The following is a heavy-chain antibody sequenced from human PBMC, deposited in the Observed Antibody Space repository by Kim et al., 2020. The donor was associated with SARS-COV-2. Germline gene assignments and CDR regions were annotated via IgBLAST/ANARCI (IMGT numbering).Heavy chain of an antibody. D-gene: IGHD2-2*01. Sequence: SETLSLTCAVYGGSFSGYYWSWIRQPPGKGLEWIGEINHSGSTNYNPSLKSRVTISVDTSKNQFSLKLSSVTAADTAVYYCARLVVVVPAAMRDYYGMDVWGQGTTVTVSS. J-gene: IGHJ6*02. V-gene: IGHV4-34*01. CDR1: GGSFSGYY. CDR2: INHSGST. CDR3: ARLVVVVPAAMRDYYGMDV.